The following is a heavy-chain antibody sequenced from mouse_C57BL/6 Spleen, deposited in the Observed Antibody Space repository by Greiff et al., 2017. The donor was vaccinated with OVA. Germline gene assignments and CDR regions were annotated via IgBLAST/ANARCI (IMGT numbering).Heavy chain of an antibody. J-gene: IGHJ3*01. Sequence: VHLVESGAELVKPGASVKISCKASGYAFSSYWMNWVKQRPGKGLEWIGQIYPGDGDTNYNGKFKGKATLTADKSSSTAYMQLSSLTSEDSAVYFCARSGNLAWFAYWGQGTLVTVSA. CDR3: ARSGNLAWFAY. CDR1: GYAFSSYW. V-gene: IGHV1-80*01. CDR2: IYPGDGDT.